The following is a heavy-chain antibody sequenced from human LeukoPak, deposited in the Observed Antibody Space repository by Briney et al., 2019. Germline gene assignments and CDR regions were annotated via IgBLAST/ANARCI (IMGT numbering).Heavy chain of an antibody. CDR1: GGSFSGYY. CDR3: ARAPLMRYCSSTSCYRPAFDI. Sequence: SETLSLTCAVYGGSFSGYYWSWIRQPPGKGLEWIGEINHSGSTNYNPSLKSRVTISVDTSKNQFSLKLSSVTAADTAVYYCARAPLMRYCSSTSCYRPAFDIWGQGTMVTVSS. D-gene: IGHD2-2*02. V-gene: IGHV4-34*01. J-gene: IGHJ3*02. CDR2: INHSGST.